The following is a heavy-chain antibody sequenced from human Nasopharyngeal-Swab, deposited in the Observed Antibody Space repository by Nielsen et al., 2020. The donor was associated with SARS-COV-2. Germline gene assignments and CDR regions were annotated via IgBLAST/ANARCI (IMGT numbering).Heavy chain of an antibody. CDR3: ARVGVAVAGAYNWFDP. V-gene: IGHV4-4*07. D-gene: IGHD6-19*01. Sequence: SETLSLTVTVSGGSISSYSWSWTRQPAGKGLEWIGRIYTSGNTHYNPSLKSRVTMSVDTSKNQFSLKLSSVTAADTAVYYCARVGVAVAGAYNWFDPWGQGTLVTVSS. CDR1: GGSISSYS. CDR2: IYTSGNT. J-gene: IGHJ5*02.